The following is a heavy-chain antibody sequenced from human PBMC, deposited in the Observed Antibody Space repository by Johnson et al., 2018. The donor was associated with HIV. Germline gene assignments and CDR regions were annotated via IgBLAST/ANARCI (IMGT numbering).Heavy chain of an antibody. V-gene: IGHV3-53*01. Sequence: VQLVESGGGLIQPGGSLRLSCAASGFSVSSNYMNWVRQAPGKGLEWVSVIYSGGVTYYADSVKGRFTISRDISKNTLYLQMNNLTAEDTAVYYCAKNRPQSGRFGEARIGLRWAMWG. CDR1: GFSVSSNY. J-gene: IGHJ1*01. CDR3: AKNRPQSGRFGEARIGLRWAM. D-gene: IGHD3-10*01. CDR2: IYSGGVT.